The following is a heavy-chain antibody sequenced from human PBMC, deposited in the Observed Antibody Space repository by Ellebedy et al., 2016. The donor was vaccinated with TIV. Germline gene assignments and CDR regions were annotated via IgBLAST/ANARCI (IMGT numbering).Heavy chain of an antibody. CDR3: ARVQRVYFESDY. V-gene: IGHV3-7*01. CDR1: GFTFSRYW. J-gene: IGHJ4*02. D-gene: IGHD2-8*01. CDR2: IKQDGSEK. Sequence: GESLKISCAASGFTFSRYWMSWVRQAPGKGLEWVANIKQDGSEKYYVDSVKGRFTISRDNAKNTLSLQMNSPSAEDTAVYYCARVQRVYFESDYWGQGALVTVSS.